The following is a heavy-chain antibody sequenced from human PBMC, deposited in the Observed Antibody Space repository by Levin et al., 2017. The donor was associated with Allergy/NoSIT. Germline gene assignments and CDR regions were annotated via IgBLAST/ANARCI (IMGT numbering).Heavy chain of an antibody. CDR2: IWYDGSNK. Sequence: PGGSLRLSCAASGFTFSSYGMHWVRQAPGKGLEWVAVIWYDGSNKYYADSVKGRFTISRDNSKNTLYLQMNSLRAEDTAVYYCARGARITMVRGVGTEYFQHWGQGTLVTVSS. J-gene: IGHJ1*01. CDR1: GFTFSSYG. D-gene: IGHD3-10*01. V-gene: IGHV3-33*01. CDR3: ARGARITMVRGVGTEYFQH.